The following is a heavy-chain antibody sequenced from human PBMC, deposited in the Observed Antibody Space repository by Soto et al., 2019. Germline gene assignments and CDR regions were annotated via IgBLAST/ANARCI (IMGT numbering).Heavy chain of an antibody. J-gene: IGHJ5*02. Sequence: SETLSLTCAVYGGSFSGYYWSWIRQPPGKGLEWIGEINHSGSTNYNPSLKSRVTISVDTSKNQFSLKLSSVTAADTAVYYCARVTGCSGGSCRFHWFDPWGQGTLVTVSS. V-gene: IGHV4-34*01. CDR2: INHSGST. D-gene: IGHD2-15*01. CDR1: GGSFSGYY. CDR3: ARVTGCSGGSCRFHWFDP.